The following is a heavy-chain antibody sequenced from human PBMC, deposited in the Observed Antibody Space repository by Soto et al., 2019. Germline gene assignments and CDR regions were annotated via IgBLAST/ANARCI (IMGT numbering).Heavy chain of an antibody. Sequence: QVQLQESGPGLVKPSQTLSLTCTVSGGSISSGGYYWSWIRQHPGMGLEWIGYISYSGSTYYNPSLRGCVTISVDTARNKFYRKQRSVTAADTAVYYCARAPAIATVEHWRQGTPVTLSS. J-gene: IGHJ4*02. V-gene: IGHV4-31*03. CDR2: ISYSGST. D-gene: IGHD2-15*01. CDR1: GGSISSGGYY. CDR3: ARAPAIATVEH.